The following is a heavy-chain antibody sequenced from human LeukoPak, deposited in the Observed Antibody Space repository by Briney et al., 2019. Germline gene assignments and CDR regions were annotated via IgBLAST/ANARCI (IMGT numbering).Heavy chain of an antibody. J-gene: IGHJ4*02. D-gene: IGHD6-13*01. V-gene: IGHV1-2*06. CDR2: INPNSGGT. Sequence: GASVKVSCKASGYIFTDYYMHWVRQAPGQELGWMGRINPNSGGTNYAQKFQGRVTMTRDTSISTAYMDLSRLRSDDTAVYYCARGSRIASAGSFDYWGQGTLVTVSS. CDR1: GYIFTDYY. CDR3: ARGSRIASAGSFDY.